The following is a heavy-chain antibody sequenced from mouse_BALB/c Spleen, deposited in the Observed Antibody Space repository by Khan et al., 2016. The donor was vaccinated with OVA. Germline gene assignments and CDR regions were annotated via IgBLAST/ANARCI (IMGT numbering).Heavy chain of an antibody. V-gene: IGHV3-2*02. CDR1: GYSITSNYA. D-gene: IGHD1-1*01. CDR2: ISYSGTT. J-gene: IGHJ4*01. Sequence: EVQLQESGPGLVKPSQSLSLTCTVTGYSITSNYAWNWIRQFPGNKLEWMGYISYSGTTSYNPSLKSRISITRDTSKNQFFLQLNSVTTEDTATYYCARGNYSGYAMDYWGQGTSVTVSS. CDR3: ARGNYSGYAMDY.